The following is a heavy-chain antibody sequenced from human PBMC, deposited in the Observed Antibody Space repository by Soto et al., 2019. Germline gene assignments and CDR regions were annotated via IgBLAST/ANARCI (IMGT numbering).Heavy chain of an antibody. CDR3: ARDSRGGAARRPTFYY. CDR1: GFTFSSFE. D-gene: IGHD6-6*01. V-gene: IGHV3-48*03. CDR2: IGRSGETI. Sequence: LRLSCVGSGFTFSSFEMNWVRQTPGKGLEWLSYIGRSGETIYYADSVKGRFTISRDNAKSSLFLQMTGLRDEDTGIYYCARDSRGGAARRPTFYYWGRGTLVTVSS. J-gene: IGHJ4*02.